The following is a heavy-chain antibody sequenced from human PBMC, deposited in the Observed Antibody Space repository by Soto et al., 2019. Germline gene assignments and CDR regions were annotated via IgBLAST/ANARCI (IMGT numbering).Heavy chain of an antibody. CDR1: GFTFSNYW. Sequence: LRLSCVGSGFTFSNYWMHWVRQAPGKGLEWVSRIKSDGGSTSYADSVKGRFTISRDNAKNTLYLQMNSLRADDTAVYYCAKDNHSYCSGGSCYLGAFDIWGQGTMVTVSS. D-gene: IGHD2-15*01. CDR2: IKSDGGST. CDR3: AKDNHSYCSGGSCYLGAFDI. V-gene: IGHV3-74*01. J-gene: IGHJ3*02.